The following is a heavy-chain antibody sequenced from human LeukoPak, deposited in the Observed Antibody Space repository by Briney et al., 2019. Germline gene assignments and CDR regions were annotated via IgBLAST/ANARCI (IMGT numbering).Heavy chain of an antibody. CDR1: GFTFSSYA. CDR3: AKAIVVPVAIRYFDY. Sequence: GGSLRLSCAASGFTFSSYAMSWVRQAPGKGLEWVSAISGSGGSTYYADSVKGRFTISRDNSKNTLYLQMNSLRAEDTAVYYCAKAIVVPVAIRYFDYWGQGTLVTVSS. V-gene: IGHV3-23*01. CDR2: ISGSGGST. J-gene: IGHJ4*02. D-gene: IGHD2-2*01.